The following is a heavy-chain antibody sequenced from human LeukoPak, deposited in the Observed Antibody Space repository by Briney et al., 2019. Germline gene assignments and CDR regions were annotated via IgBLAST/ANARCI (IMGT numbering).Heavy chain of an antibody. CDR3: ARDTSLLEWLFLPGDMWFGGNIDY. D-gene: IGHD3-3*01. CDR1: GFTFSSYS. CDR2: ISSSSSYI. V-gene: IGHV3-21*01. J-gene: IGHJ4*02. Sequence: GGSLRLSCAASGFTFSSYSMNWVRQAPGKGQEWVSSISSSSSYIYYADSVKGRFTISRDNAKNSLYLQMNSLRAEDTAVYYCARDTSLLEWLFLPGDMWFGGNIDYWGQGTLVTVSS.